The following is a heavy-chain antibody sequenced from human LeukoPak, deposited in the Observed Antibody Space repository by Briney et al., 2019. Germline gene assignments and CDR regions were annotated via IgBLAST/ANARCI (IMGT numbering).Heavy chain of an antibody. J-gene: IGHJ3*02. V-gene: IGHV3-21*01. D-gene: IGHD2-21*01. CDR1: GFTLSSYG. CDR2: ISSSSKYI. Sequence: PGGSLRLSCAASGFTLSSYGMDWVRQAPGKGLEWVSSISSSSKYIHYADSMKGRFTISRDNAKNSLYLQMNSLRAEDTAVYYCARVFTVADAFDIWGQGTMVTVSS. CDR3: ARVFTVADAFDI.